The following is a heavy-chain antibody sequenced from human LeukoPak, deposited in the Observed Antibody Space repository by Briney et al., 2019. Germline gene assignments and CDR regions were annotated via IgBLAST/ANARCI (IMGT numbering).Heavy chain of an antibody. CDR2: ISASGGST. D-gene: IGHD3-10*01. CDR1: GFTVSSYA. J-gene: IGHJ4*02. CDR3: ASIKDGYGSGSPYY. Sequence: GGSLRLSCAASGFTVSSYAMSWVRQAPGKGLEWVSAISASGGSTYYADSVKGRFTISRDNSKNTLYLQMNSLRAEDTAVYYCASIKDGYGSGSPYYWGQGTLVTVSS. V-gene: IGHV3-23*01.